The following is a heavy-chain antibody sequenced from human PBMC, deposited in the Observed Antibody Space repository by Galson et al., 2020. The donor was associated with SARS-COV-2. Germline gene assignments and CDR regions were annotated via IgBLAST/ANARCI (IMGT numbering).Heavy chain of an antibody. CDR2: ISYDGSNK. J-gene: IGHJ4*02. Sequence: GESLKISCAASGFTFSSYAMHWVRQAPGKGLEWVAVISYDGSNKYYADSVKGRFTISRDNSKNTLYLQMNSLRAEDTAVYYCARLNSGSYQYYFDYWGQGTLVTVSS. D-gene: IGHD1-26*01. V-gene: IGHV3-30-3*01. CDR3: ARLNSGSYQYYFDY. CDR1: GFTFSSYA.